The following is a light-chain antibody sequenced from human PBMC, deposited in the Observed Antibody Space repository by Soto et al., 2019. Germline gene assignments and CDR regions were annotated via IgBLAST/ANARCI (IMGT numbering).Light chain of an antibody. Sequence: QSALTQPASVSGSPGQSITISCTGTSSDVGNYNYVSWYQHHPGKAPKLMIYEVSNRPSGVSNRFSGSKSGNTASLTISGLQAEDEADYYCSSYTYSSTPYVFGTGTQLTVL. CDR2: EVS. J-gene: IGLJ1*01. CDR3: SSYTYSSTPYV. CDR1: SSDVGNYNY. V-gene: IGLV2-14*01.